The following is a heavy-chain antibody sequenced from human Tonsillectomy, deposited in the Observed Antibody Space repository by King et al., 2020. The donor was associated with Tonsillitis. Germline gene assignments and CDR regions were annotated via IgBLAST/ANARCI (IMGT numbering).Heavy chain of an antibody. V-gene: IGHV3-15*01. CDR3: TTDLLGLNDNGDLEDY. D-gene: IGHD4-17*01. CDR2: ISDGGTT. Sequence: VQLVESGGGLVKPGGSLRLSCAASGFTFSVVCMHWVRQAPGKGLEWVGRISDGGTTDYAAPVKGRFTISRDDSKNRLYLQMSGLKTEDTAVYYCTTDLLGLNDNGDLEDYWGQGTLVTVSS. J-gene: IGHJ4*02. CDR1: GFTFSVVC.